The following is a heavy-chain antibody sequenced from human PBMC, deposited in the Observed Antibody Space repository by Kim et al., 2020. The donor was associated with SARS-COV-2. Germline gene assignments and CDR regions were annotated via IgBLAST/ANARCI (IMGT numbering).Heavy chain of an antibody. CDR1: GGSISSYY. D-gene: IGHD4-4*01. CDR3: ARDRWGIAHDYSKPIYYYYGMDV. Sequence: SETLSLTCTVSGGSISSYYWSWIRQPPGKGLEWIGYIYYSGSTNYNPSLKSRVTISVDTSKNQFSLKLSSVTAADTAVYYCARDRWGIAHDYSKPIYYYYGMDVWGQGTTVTVSS. J-gene: IGHJ6*02. CDR2: IYYSGST. V-gene: IGHV4-59*13.